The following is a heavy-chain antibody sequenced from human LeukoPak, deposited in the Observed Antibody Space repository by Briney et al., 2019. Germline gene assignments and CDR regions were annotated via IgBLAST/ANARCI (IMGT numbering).Heavy chain of an antibody. D-gene: IGHD4-11*01. CDR1: GLTFSSYG. CDR2: IRYDGSNK. Sequence: GGSLRLSCAASGLTFSSYGMHWVGQARGRGREGVGFIRYDGSNKYYADSVKGRFTISRDNSKNTLYLQMNSLRAEDTAVYYCAKSPAKDYSNFDFDYWGQGTLVTAPS. J-gene: IGHJ4*02. V-gene: IGHV3-30*02. CDR3: AKSPAKDYSNFDFDY.